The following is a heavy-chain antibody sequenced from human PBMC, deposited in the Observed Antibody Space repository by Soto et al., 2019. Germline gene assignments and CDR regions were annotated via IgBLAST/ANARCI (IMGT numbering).Heavy chain of an antibody. Sequence: GGTLRLSCVASGLTRSDYAMAWVRQSPGKGLEWVSSISGSGGSTYYADSVKGRFTISRDNSKNTVFLQMNSLRAEDTAVYYCEKDHAMDVWAQGATVTVS. J-gene: IGHJ6*02. V-gene: IGHV3-23*01. CDR1: GLTRSDYA. CDR3: EKDHAMDV. CDR2: ISGSGGST.